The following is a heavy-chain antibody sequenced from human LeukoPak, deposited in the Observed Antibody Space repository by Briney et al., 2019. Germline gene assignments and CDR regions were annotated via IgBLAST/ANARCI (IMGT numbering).Heavy chain of an antibody. V-gene: IGHV3-30*18. D-gene: IGHD3-22*01. CDR3: WKDGGNYFDTAGNHLMRSYLDG. CDR1: GFTFSSYC. Sequence: SLPLPCATSGFTFSSYCLHLLRQVPGKALEWVTVISHDAKNTYHLHHVKRRFTISRDNSKNTLYLQTNSPIAEHPALYYCWKDGGNYFDTAGNHLMRSYLDGWGKGTTVTVSS. CDR2: ISHDAKNT. J-gene: IGHJ6*04.